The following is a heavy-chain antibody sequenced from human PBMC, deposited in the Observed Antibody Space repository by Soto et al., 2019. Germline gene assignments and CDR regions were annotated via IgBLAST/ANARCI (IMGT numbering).Heavy chain of an antibody. CDR3: ANANDVRLGELSSFDY. J-gene: IGHJ4*02. V-gene: IGHV3-23*01. D-gene: IGHD3-16*02. Sequence: GGSLRLSCAASGFTFSYYAMNWVRQAPGKGLEWVSAISASDITTYYADSVQGRFTISRDNSKNTLYLQLNSLRTDDTAVYYCANANDVRLGELSSFDYWGQGTLVPVYS. CDR1: GFTFSYYA. CDR2: ISASDITT.